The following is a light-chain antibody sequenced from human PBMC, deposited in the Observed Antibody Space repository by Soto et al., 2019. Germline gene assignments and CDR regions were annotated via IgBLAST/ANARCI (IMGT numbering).Light chain of an antibody. CDR2: AAS. V-gene: IGKV1-39*01. Sequence: DIQLTQSPSFLSASVGDRVISTGRASQGISSYLAWYQQKPGRAPNLLIYAASSLQSEVPSRFSGSGSGTDFTPTITSLQPEDFATYYCQQSYGTPITFGQGTRLEIK. J-gene: IGKJ5*01. CDR3: QQSYGTPIT. CDR1: QGISSY.